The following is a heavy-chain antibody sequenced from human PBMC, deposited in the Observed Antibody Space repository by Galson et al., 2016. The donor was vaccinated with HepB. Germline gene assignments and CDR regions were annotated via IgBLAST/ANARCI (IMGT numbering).Heavy chain of an antibody. CDR3: AREATHYYDSGGYFRSNYFDY. V-gene: IGHV1-46*01. J-gene: IGHJ4*02. Sequence: SVKVSCKASGYTFASYYLHWVRQAPGQGLEWMGIINPNDGNTRYAQDFLGRVTMTKDTSTSTVYMEVSSLRSEDTAMYYCAREATHYYDSGGYFRSNYFDYWGQGTLVTVSS. D-gene: IGHD3-22*01. CDR2: INPNDGNT. CDR1: GYTFASYY.